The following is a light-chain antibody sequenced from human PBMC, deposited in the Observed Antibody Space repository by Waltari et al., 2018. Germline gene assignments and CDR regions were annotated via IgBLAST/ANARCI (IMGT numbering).Light chain of an antibody. CDR2: LNSDGSH. CDR3: QTWDTDNHVV. J-gene: IGLJ2*01. CDR1: SGHSTYV. V-gene: IGLV4-69*01. Sequence: QLVLTQSPSASASLGASVKLTCTLSSGHSTYVIAWHQQPAEKGPRYLMKLNSDGSHSKGDGIPDRFSGSSSGAERYLTISSLQSEDEADYYCQTWDTDNHVVFGGGTKLTVL.